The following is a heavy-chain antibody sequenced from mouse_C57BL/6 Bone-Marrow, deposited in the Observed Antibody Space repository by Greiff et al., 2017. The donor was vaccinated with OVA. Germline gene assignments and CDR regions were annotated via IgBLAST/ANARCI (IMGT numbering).Heavy chain of an antibody. CDR1: GFTFSSYA. CDR3: ARDGYAMDY. CDR2: ISDGGSYT. Sequence: EVKVVESGGGLVKPGGSLKLSCAASGFTFSSYAMSWVRQTPEKRLEWVATISDGGSYTYYPDNVKGRFTISRDNAKNNLYLQMSHLKFEDTAMYYCARDGYAMDYWGQGTSVTVSS. J-gene: IGHJ4*01. V-gene: IGHV5-4*01.